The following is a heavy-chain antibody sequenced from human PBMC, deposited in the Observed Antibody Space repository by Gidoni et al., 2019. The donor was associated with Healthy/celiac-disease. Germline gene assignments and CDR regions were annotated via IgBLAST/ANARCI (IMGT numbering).Heavy chain of an antibody. CDR1: GFTFGDYD. CDR2: IRSKAYGGTT. V-gene: IGHV3-49*04. J-gene: IGHJ4*02. D-gene: IGHD3-10*01. Sequence: EVQLVESGGGLVQPGRSLRLSCTAYGFTFGDYDMSWVRQAPGTGLEWVGFIRSKAYGGTTEYAASVKGRFTISRDDSKSIAYLQMNSLKSEDTAVYYCTRSILLWFGELSPPFDYWGQGTLVTVSS. CDR3: TRSILLWFGELSPPFDY.